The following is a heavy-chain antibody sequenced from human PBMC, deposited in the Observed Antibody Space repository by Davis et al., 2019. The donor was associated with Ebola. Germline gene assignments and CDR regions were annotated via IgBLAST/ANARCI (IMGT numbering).Heavy chain of an antibody. CDR2: ISAYNGNT. Sequence: ASVKVSCKASGYSFKNYAISWVRQAPGQGLEWMGWISAYNGNTNYAQKVQGRVTMTTDTSTGTAYLDLTSLRSDDTAVFYCARASFGYNSGWYADYWGPGSLVTVSS. CDR1: GYSFKNYA. D-gene: IGHD6-19*01. J-gene: IGHJ4*02. V-gene: IGHV1-18*01. CDR3: ARASFGYNSGWYADY.